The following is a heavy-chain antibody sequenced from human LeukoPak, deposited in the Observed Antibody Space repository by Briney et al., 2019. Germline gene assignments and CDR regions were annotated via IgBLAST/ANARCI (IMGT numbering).Heavy chain of an antibody. CDR3: ARYYYGSGRHYNVAWFDP. Sequence: PSETLSLTCTVSGGSISSYYWSWIRQPPGKGLEWIGFISTSGNTNYIPSLKSRVTMSLDTSKNQFSLRLTSVTAADTAVYYCARYYYGSGRHYNVAWFDPWGQGTLVTVSS. V-gene: IGHV4-4*09. CDR1: GGSISSYY. D-gene: IGHD3-10*01. J-gene: IGHJ5*02. CDR2: ISTSGNT.